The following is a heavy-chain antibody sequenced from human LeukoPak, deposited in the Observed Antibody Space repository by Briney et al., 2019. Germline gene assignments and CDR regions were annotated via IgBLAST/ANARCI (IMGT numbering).Heavy chain of an antibody. CDR2: INPNSGGT. CDR1: GYTFTGYY. J-gene: IGHJ4*02. D-gene: IGHD3-22*01. Sequence: ASVKVSFKASGYTFTGYYMHWVRQAPGQGIEWMGWINPNSGGTNYAQKFQGRVTMTRDTSISTAYMELSRLRSDDTAVYYCASAKYYYDSSAPFDYWGQGTLVTVSS. CDR3: ASAKYYYDSSAPFDY. V-gene: IGHV1-2*02.